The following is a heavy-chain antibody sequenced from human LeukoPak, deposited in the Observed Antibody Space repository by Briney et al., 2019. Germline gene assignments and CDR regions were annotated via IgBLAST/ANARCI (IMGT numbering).Heavy chain of an antibody. CDR1: GFTFTSSA. D-gene: IGHD3-22*01. V-gene: IGHV1-58*02. CDR3: AADPYYYDSSGSQPPTTTFDY. CDR2: IVVGSGNT. J-gene: IGHJ4*02. Sequence: GASVKVSCKASGFTFTSSAMQWVRQARGQRLEWIGWIVVGSGNTNYAQKFQERVTITRDMSTSTAYMELSSLRSEDTAVYYCAADPYYYDSSGSQPPTTTFDYWGQGTLVTVSS.